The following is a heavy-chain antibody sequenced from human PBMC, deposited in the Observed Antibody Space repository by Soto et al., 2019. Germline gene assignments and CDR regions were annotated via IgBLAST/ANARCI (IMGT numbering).Heavy chain of an antibody. CDR3: AKERGSGWSFDY. V-gene: IGHV3-23*01. D-gene: IGHD6-19*01. CDR1: GFTFSTYA. Sequence: GGSLRLSCAASGFTFSTYAMNWVRQAPGKGLEWVSGISGSGDSTYYADSVKGRFTVSRDNSKNTLYLQMNSLRGEDTAVFYCAKERGSGWSFDYWGQGTLVTVSS. CDR2: ISGSGDST. J-gene: IGHJ4*02.